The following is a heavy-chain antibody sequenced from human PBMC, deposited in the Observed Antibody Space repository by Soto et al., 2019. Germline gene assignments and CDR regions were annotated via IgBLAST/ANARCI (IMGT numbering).Heavy chain of an antibody. Sequence: PGGSLRLSCAASGFTVSSYGMHWVRQAPGKGLEWVAVIWYDGSNKYYADSVKGRFTISRDNSKNTLYLQMNSLRAEDTAVYYCARDSLLQYYYDSRGFDYWGQGTLVTV. CDR1: GFTVSSYG. J-gene: IGHJ4*02. CDR2: IWYDGSNK. CDR3: ARDSLLQYYYDSRGFDY. V-gene: IGHV3-33*01. D-gene: IGHD3-22*01.